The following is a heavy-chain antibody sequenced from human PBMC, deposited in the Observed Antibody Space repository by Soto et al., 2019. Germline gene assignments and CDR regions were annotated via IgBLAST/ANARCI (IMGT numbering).Heavy chain of an antibody. D-gene: IGHD2-21*01. Sequence: QVQLVQSGAEVKKPGASVKVSCKASGYTFTSYGISWVRQAPGQGREWMGWISAYNGNTNYAEKLEGRVTMTTDTSTSTAYMELCGLRADEPAVDYCAGDLQGDPSSWGQGTLVTFSS. CDR1: GYTFTSYG. CDR3: AGDLQGDPSS. V-gene: IGHV1-18*01. CDR2: ISAYNGNT. J-gene: IGHJ5*02.